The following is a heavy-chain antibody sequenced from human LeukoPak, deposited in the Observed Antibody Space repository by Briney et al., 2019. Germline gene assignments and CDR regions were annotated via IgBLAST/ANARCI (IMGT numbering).Heavy chain of an antibody. CDR2: IYTSGST. CDR3: ARAYYYYYMDV. V-gene: IGHV4-61*02. CDR1: GGSISSGSYY. J-gene: IGHJ6*03. Sequence: SQTLSLTCTVSGGSISSGSYYWSWIRQPAGKGLEWIGRIYTSGSTNYNPSLKSRVTISVDTSKNQFSLKLNSVTAADTAVYYCARAYYYYYMDVWGKGTTVPVSS.